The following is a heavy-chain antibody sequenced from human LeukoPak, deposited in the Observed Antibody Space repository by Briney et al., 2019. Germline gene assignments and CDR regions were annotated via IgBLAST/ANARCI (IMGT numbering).Heavy chain of an antibody. CDR1: GGSISSFY. CDR3: ARDPGYYDSSGYLSYFDY. V-gene: IGHV4-59*12. Sequence: SETLSLTCTVSGGSISSFYWSWIRQPPGKGLEWIGYISYTGNTNHNPSLKSQVTISVDTSKNQFSLKLSSVTAADTAVYYCARDPGYYDSSGYLSYFDYWGQGTLVTVSS. D-gene: IGHD3-22*01. J-gene: IGHJ4*02. CDR2: ISYTGNT.